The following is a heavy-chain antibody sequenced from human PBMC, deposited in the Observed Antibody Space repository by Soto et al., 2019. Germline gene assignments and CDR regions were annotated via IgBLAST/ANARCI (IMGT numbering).Heavy chain of an antibody. D-gene: IGHD1-26*01. J-gene: IGHJ3*02. CDR1: GGCISSSSYY. V-gene: IGHV4-39*01. Sequence: QLQLQESGPGLVKPSETLSLTCTVSGGCISSSSYYWGWIRQPPGKGLEWIGTIYYSGSTYYNPSLKSRVTLSVDTSKNQFSLKLSSVTAADTAVYYCARQGSGSYNAFDIWGQGTVVTVSS. CDR2: IYYSGST. CDR3: ARQGSGSYNAFDI.